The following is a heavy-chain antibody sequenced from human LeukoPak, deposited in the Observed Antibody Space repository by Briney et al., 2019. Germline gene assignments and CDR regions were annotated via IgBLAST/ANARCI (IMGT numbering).Heavy chain of an antibody. J-gene: IGHJ5*02. CDR2: ISDYNGNT. CDR3: PRDLYRGSLPVRWFDP. Sequence: EASVKVSCKASGYTFTSYGISWVRQAPGQGLEWMGWISDYNGNTNYAQKLQARVTMTTDTSTTPAYIELRSLRPDDTPLYSLPRDLYRGSLPVRWFDPWGQGTLVTVSS. V-gene: IGHV1-18*01. D-gene: IGHD4-11*01. CDR1: GYTFTSYG.